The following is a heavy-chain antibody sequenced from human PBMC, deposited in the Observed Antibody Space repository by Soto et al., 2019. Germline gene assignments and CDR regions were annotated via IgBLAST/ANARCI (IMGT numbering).Heavy chain of an antibody. Sequence: ASVKVSCKASGYRFTTHYINWVRQSPGQGLEWMGRMNVGTGGTTYAHKFQGRGTMPRDTSIRTAYVEVSSVKSDDTAMYYCAFDGNFALRGYSFGFDFW. J-gene: IGHJ4*01. CDR3: AFDGNFALRGYSFGFDF. D-gene: IGHD5-18*01. V-gene: IGHV1-2*06. CDR1: GYRFTTHY. CDR2: MNVGTGGT.